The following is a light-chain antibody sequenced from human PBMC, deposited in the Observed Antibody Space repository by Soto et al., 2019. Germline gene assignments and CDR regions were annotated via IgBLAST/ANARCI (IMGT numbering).Light chain of an antibody. CDR2: DAS. CDR3: QQRSNWPPLT. CDR1: QSVSSY. J-gene: IGKJ4*01. Sequence: EIVLTQSPVTLSLSPGERATLSCRASQSVSSYLAWYQQKPGQAPRLLIYDASNRATGIPARFSGSGSGTDFTLTISGLEPEDFAVYDCQQRSNWPPLTFGVGTKVESK. V-gene: IGKV3-11*01.